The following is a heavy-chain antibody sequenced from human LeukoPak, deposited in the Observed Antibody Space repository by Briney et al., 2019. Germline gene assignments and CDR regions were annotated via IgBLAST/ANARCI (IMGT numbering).Heavy chain of an antibody. CDR1: GFTFNYYS. Sequence: GGSLRLSCAASGFTFNYYSMNWVRQSPGKGLEWVSYISTSNSTIYYADSVKGRFTISRDNAKNSLDLQMNSLRAEDTAVYYCARGNRLQYYDNWGQGTLVTVSS. CDR2: ISTSNSTI. J-gene: IGHJ4*02. V-gene: IGHV3-48*01. CDR3: ARGNRLQYYDN. D-gene: IGHD4-11*01.